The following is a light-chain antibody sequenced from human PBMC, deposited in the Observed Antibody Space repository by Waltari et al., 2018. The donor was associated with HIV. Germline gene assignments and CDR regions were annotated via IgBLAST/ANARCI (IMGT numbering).Light chain of an antibody. CDR3: CSYAGIWGV. V-gene: IGLV2-11*01. Sequence: QSALTQPRSVSGSPGPSVTLSCTGTSSDVGAYNYVSWYQQHPGKAPKLMIYDVNKRPSGVPDRFSGSKSGNTASLNISGLQAEDESDYYCCSYAGIWGVFGTGTKVTVL. CDR2: DVN. CDR1: SSDVGAYNY. J-gene: IGLJ1*01.